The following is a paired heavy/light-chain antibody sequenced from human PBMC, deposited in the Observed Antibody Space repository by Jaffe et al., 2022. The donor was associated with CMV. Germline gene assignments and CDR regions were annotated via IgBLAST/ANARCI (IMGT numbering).Heavy chain of an antibody. Sequence: QVQLGESGGGVVQPGRSLRLSCAASGFTFSTYGMHWVRQAPGKGLEWVALIWSDGSNKYYGDSVKGRFTVSRDNSNNTLYLQMSSLRAEDTAVYYCARGGDGGYSFDSWGQGILVTVSS. V-gene: IGHV3-33*08. CDR2: IWSDGSNK. CDR3: ARGGDGGYSFDS. J-gene: IGHJ4*02. CDR1: GFTFSTYG. D-gene: IGHD5-12*01.
Light chain of an antibody. J-gene: IGKJ2*01. Sequence: EIVLTQSPGTLSLSPGERATLSCRASQSVSSTYLAWYQQKPGQAPRLLIYGASSRATGIPDRFSGSGSGTDFTLTISRLEPEDFAVYYCQQYDSSPGYTFGQGTKLEIK. CDR1: QSVSSTY. V-gene: IGKV3-20*01. CDR2: GAS. CDR3: QQYDSSPGYT.